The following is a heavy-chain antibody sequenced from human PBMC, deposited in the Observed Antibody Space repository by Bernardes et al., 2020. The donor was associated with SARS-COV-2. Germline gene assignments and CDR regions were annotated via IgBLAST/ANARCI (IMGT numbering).Heavy chain of an antibody. Sequence: VGSLRLSCAASGFTFSSYWMSWVRQAPGKGLEWVANIKQDGSEKYYVDSVKGRFTISRDNAKNSLYLQMNSLRAEDTAVYYCARDFRHYYYYYGMDVWGQGTTVTVSS. J-gene: IGHJ6*02. CDR3: ARDFRHYYYYYGMDV. CDR2: IKQDGSEK. CDR1: GFTFSSYW. V-gene: IGHV3-7*03.